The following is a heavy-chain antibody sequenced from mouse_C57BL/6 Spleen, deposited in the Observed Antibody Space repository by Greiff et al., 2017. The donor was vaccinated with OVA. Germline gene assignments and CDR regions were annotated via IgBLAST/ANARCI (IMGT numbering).Heavy chain of an antibody. J-gene: IGHJ2*01. Sequence: EVQLVESGPGLVKPSQSLSLTCSVTGYSITSGYYWNWIRQFPGNKLEWMGYISYDGSNNYNPSLKNRISITRDTSKNQFFLKLNSVTTEDTATYYCARGVLYYGNFHFDYWGQGTTLTVSS. D-gene: IGHD2-1*01. CDR1: GYSITSGYY. CDR2: ISYDGSN. CDR3: ARGVLYYGNFHFDY. V-gene: IGHV3-6*01.